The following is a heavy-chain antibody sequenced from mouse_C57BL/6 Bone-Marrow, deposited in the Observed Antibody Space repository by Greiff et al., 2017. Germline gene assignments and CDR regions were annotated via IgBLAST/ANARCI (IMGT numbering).Heavy chain of an antibody. CDR2: IYPGNSDT. Sequence: EVQLQQSGTVLARPGASVKMSCKTSGYTFTSYWMHWVKQRPGQGLEWIGDIYPGNSDTSYNHKFKGKAKLTAATSASTAYMELSSLTNEDSAVYYYTRGRLTVTFDYWGQGTTLTVSS. CDR3: TRGRLTVTFDY. CDR1: GYTFTSYW. J-gene: IGHJ2*01. D-gene: IGHD4-1*01. V-gene: IGHV1-5*01.